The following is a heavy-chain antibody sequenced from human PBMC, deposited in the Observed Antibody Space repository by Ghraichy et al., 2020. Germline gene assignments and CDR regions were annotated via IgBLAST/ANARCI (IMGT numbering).Heavy chain of an antibody. CDR1: GGSFSGYY. J-gene: IGHJ5*01. CDR3: ARVLGIVPGLQEDNRFDS. CDR2: INHSGAT. V-gene: IGHV4-34*01. Sequence: SETLSLTCAVYGGSFSGYYWSWIRQPPGRGLEWIGEINHSGATDYNPSLKSRVSISVDTSKNQFSLRLKSLTAADTAVYYCARVLGIVPGLQEDNRFDSWGQGTLVTVSS. D-gene: IGHD3-22*01.